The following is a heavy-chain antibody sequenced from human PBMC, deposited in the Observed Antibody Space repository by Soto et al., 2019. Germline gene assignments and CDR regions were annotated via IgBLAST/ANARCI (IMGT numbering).Heavy chain of an antibody. D-gene: IGHD4-17*01. CDR1: GFTFSSYW. Sequence: EVQLVESGGGLVQPGGSLRLSCAASGFTFSSYWMSWVHQAPGKGLEWVANIDHDGSEKYYVDSVKGRFTISRDNAKNSLYLQMNSLRVEDTAVYYCARHGGYYFDYWGQGTLVTVSS. J-gene: IGHJ4*02. CDR3: ARHGGYYFDY. CDR2: IDHDGSEK. V-gene: IGHV3-7*04.